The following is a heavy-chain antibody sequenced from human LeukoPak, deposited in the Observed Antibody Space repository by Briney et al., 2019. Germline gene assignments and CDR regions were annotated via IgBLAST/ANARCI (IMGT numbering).Heavy chain of an antibody. D-gene: IGHD1-14*01. V-gene: IGHV4-38-2*02. CDR2: IYHSGSA. CDR1: GYSISSTYY. J-gene: IGHJ4*02. CDR3: ASVPEPYYFDY. Sequence: SETLSLTCTVSGYSISSTYYWGWIRQPTGKGLEWIGSIYHSGSAYYNPSLESRVTISVDTSKNQFSLKLTSVTAADTAVYYCASVPEPYYFDYWGQGTLVTVS.